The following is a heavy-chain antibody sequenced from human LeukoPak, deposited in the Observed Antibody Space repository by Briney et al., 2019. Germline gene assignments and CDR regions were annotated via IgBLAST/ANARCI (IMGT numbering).Heavy chain of an antibody. V-gene: IGHV4-39*01. CDR2: IYYSGST. J-gene: IGHJ2*01. D-gene: IGHD6-13*01. CDR1: GGSISSSSYY. CDR3: AGTPIAAAGTKWYFDL. Sequence: SETLSLTCTVSGGSISSSSYYWGWIRQPPGKGLEWIGRIYYSGSTYYNPSLKSRVTISVDTSKNQFSLKLSSVTAADTAVYYCAGTPIAAAGTKWYFDLWGRGTLVTVSS.